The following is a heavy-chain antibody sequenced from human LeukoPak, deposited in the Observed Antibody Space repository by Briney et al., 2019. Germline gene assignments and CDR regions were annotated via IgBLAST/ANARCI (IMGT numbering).Heavy chain of an antibody. Sequence: GGSLRLSCAASGFTFSSYAMHWVRQAPGKGLEWVAVISYDGSNKYYADSVKGRFTISRDNSKNTLYLQMNSLRAEDTAVYYCARVSMGNYYFDYWGQGTLVTVSS. V-gene: IGHV3-30-3*01. CDR3: ARVSMGNYYFDY. CDR2: ISYDGSNK. J-gene: IGHJ4*02. CDR1: GFTFSSYA. D-gene: IGHD1-26*01.